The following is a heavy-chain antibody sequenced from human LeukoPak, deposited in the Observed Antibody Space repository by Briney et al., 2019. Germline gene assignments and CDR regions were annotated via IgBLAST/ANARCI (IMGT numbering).Heavy chain of an antibody. D-gene: IGHD4-17*01. V-gene: IGHV3-23*01. CDR1: GFTFSSYA. J-gene: IGHJ4*02. CDR2: ISGSGGST. Sequence: GGSLRLSCAASGFTFSSYAMSWVRQAPGKGLEWVSAISGSGGSTYYADSVKGRFTISRDNSKNTLYLQMNSLRAGDTAVYYCAKPKGDYPIFDYWGQGTLVTVSS. CDR3: AKPKGDYPIFDY.